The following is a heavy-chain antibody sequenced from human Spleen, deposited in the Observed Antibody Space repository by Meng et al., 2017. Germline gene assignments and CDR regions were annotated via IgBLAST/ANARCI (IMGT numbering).Heavy chain of an antibody. V-gene: IGHV4-34*01. J-gene: IGHJ4*02. CDR3: ARGPTTMAHDFDY. CDR1: GGSFSGSY. Sequence: QVQLPQGGAGLLKPSETLSLTCAVYGGSFSGSYWSWIRQPPGKGLEWIGEINHSGSTNYNPSLESRATISVDTSQNNLSLKLSSVTAADSAVYYCARGPTTMAHDFDYWGQGTLVTVSS. D-gene: IGHD4-11*01. CDR2: INHSGST.